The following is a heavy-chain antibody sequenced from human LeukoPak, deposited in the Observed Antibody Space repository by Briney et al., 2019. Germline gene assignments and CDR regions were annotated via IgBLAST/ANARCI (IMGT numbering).Heavy chain of an antibody. D-gene: IGHD3-3*01. Sequence: PGGSLRLSCAASGFTFSSYGMHWVRQAPGKGLEWVAVISYDGSNKYYADSVKGRFTISRDNSKNTLFLQMNSLRAEDTAVYYCAKIPQVAIFSAPNFDYWGQGTLVTVSS. CDR2: ISYDGSNK. CDR1: GFTFSSYG. J-gene: IGHJ4*02. V-gene: IGHV3-30*18. CDR3: AKIPQVAIFSAPNFDY.